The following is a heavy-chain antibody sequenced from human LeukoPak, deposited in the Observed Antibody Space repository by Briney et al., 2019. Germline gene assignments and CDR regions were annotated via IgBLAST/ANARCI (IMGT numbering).Heavy chain of an antibody. Sequence: PSETLSLTCTVSGGSISSYYWSWIRQPPGKGLECIGYIYNSGSTNYNPSLKSRVIISVETSKNQFSLKLSSVTAADTAVYYCARSAIDAFDIWGQGTMVTVSS. V-gene: IGHV4-59*08. CDR2: IYNSGST. J-gene: IGHJ3*02. D-gene: IGHD6-25*01. CDR3: ARSAIDAFDI. CDR1: GGSISSYY.